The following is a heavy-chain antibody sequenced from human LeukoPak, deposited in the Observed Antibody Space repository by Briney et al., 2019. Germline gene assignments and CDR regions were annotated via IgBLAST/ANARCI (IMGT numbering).Heavy chain of an antibody. D-gene: IGHD3-10*01. CDR2: IKQDGSEK. V-gene: IGHV3-7*01. CDR1: GFSFNSYW. CDR3: TTDGITMVRGVIIKRFDP. Sequence: GGTLRLSCAASGFSFNSYWMSWVRHAPGKGLDWVANIKQDGSEKDYVDSVKGRFTISRDNAKDSVYLQMNSLRAEDTAVYYCTTDGITMVRGVIIKRFDPWGQGTLVTVSS. J-gene: IGHJ5*02.